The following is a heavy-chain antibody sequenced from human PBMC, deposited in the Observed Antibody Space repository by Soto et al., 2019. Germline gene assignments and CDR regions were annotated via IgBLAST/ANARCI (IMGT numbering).Heavy chain of an antibody. D-gene: IGHD2-15*01. CDR2: ISSSGSTI. V-gene: IGHV3-48*04. CDR1: GFTFTSHA. J-gene: IGHJ6*02. CDR3: ARDSRVVVVAAMDV. Sequence: GGSLRLSCAASGFTFTSHAMHWVRQTPGKGLEWVSYISSSGSTIYYADSVKGRFTISRDNAKNSLYLQMNSLRAEDTAVYYCARDSRVVVVAAMDVWGQGTTVTVS.